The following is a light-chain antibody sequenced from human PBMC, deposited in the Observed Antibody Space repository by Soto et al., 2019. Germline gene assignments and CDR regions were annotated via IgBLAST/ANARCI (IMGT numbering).Light chain of an antibody. CDR3: QQSYRAPLT. V-gene: IGKV1-39*01. CDR1: QSISSY. J-gene: IGKJ3*01. Sequence: DIQMTQSPSSLSASVGDRVTITCRASQSISSYLNWYQQKPGKAPKLLIYAASSLQSGAPSRFSGTGSGTDFTLTISSLQPEGSATYYCQQSYRAPLTLGPGTKVDIK. CDR2: AAS.